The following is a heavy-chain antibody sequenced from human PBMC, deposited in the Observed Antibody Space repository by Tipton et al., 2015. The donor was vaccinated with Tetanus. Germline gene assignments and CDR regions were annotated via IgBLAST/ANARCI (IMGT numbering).Heavy chain of an antibody. Sequence: TLSLTCDVSGGPVSSSNWWSWVRQAPGKGLEWIGEIYYSETTNYNPSLKSRVTISTDKSKNQVSLRLNSVTAADTAVYFCARTPDYYYGMDVWGQGTTVTVSS. CDR1: GGPVSSSNW. J-gene: IGHJ6*02. CDR3: ARTPDYYYGMDV. CDR2: IYYSETT. V-gene: IGHV4-4*01.